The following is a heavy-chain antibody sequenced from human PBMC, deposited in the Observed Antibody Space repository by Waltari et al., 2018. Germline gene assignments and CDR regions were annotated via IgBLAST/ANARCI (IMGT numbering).Heavy chain of an antibody. CDR3: ARDFWSAAYGMDV. D-gene: IGHD3-3*01. V-gene: IGHV3-23*01. CDR2: ISGSGGST. Sequence: EVQLLESGGGLVQPGGSLRLSCAASGFTFSSYAMSWVRQAPGKGLEWVSAISGSGGSTYYADSVKGRFTISRDNAKNSLYLQMNSLRAEDTAVYYCARDFWSAAYGMDVWGQGTTVTVSS. CDR1: GFTFSSYA. J-gene: IGHJ6*02.